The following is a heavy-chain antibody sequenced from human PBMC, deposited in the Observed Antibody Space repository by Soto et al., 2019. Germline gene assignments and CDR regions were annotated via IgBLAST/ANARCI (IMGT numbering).Heavy chain of an antibody. CDR2: ISYDGSNK. J-gene: IGHJ5*02. CDR3: AAYCYTMTCTHFHGYS. D-gene: IGHD3-16*02. V-gene: IGHV3-30*03. Sequence: PGWSLRLSCASSVFTFISYGMHWVRQAPGKGLEWVAVISYDGSNKYYADSVKGRFTISRDNSKNTLYLQMSSLRVEDTAVYYCAAYCYTMTCTHFHGYSWGQGTQVP. CDR1: VFTFISYG.